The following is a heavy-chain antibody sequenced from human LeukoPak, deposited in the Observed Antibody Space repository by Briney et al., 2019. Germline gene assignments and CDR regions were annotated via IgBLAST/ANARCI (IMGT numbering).Heavy chain of an antibody. CDR2: ITSNTAST. CDR3: VRDYCSGGSCYESKWFDP. J-gene: IGHJ5*02. D-gene: IGHD2-15*01. CDR1: GFTFSNYA. V-gene: IGHV3-23*01. Sequence: GGSLRLSCAASGFTFSNYAMSWVRQVPGKGLEWVSGITSNTASTYYADSVKGRFTISRDNSKNTLFLQMNSLRAEDTAVYFCVRDYCSGGSCYESKWFDPWGQGTLVTVSS.